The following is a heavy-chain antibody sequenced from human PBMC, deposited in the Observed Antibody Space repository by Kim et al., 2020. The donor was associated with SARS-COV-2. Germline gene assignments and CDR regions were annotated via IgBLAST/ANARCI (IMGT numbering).Heavy chain of an antibody. D-gene: IGHD2-15*01. CDR3: ARGTREGYCSGGSCYIVHYYYYMDV. CDR1: GYTFTGYY. V-gene: IGHV1-2*02. Sequence: ASVKVSCKASGYTFTGYYMHWVRQAPGQGLEWMGWINPNSGGTNYAQKFQGRVTMTRDTSISTAYMELSRLRSDDTAVYYCARGTREGYCSGGSCYIVHYYYYMDVWGKGTTVTVSS. CDR2: INPNSGGT. J-gene: IGHJ6*03.